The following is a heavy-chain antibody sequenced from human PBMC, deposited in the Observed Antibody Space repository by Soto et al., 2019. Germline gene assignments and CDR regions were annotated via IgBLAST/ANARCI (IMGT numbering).Heavy chain of an antibody. Sequence: EVQLVESGEGLVQPGGSLRLSCAASGFTFSSYAMHWVRQAPGKGLEYVSAISSNGGSTYYADSVKGRFTISRDNSKNTLYLQMGSLRAEDMAVYYCARWSYHLDYWGQGTLVTVSS. CDR1: GFTFSSYA. V-gene: IGHV3-64*02. CDR3: ARWSYHLDY. D-gene: IGHD1-26*01. CDR2: ISSNGGST. J-gene: IGHJ4*02.